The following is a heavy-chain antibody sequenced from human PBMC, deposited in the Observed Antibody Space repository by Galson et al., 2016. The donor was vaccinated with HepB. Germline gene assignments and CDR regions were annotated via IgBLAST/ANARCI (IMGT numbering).Heavy chain of an antibody. CDR2: IIPIFGTT. CDR1: GGTFSTYA. D-gene: IGHD3-22*01. V-gene: IGHV1-69*13. CDR3: ARSFYFHSRGYSWSVSNDQKLALDV. J-gene: IGHJ3*01. Sequence: SVKVSCKASGGTFSTYAINWMRQAPGQGLEWMGVIIPIFGTTTFAEKFQDRISITADESTSTAYMEVGSLRSEDTAVYYCARSFYFHSRGYSWSVSNDQKLALDVWGQGTMVTVSS.